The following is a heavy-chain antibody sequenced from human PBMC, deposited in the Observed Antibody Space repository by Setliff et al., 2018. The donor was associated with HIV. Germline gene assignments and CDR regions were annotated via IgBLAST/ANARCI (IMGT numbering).Heavy chain of an antibody. CDR1: GGSINSGGYY. Sequence: SETLSLTCTVSGGSINSGGYYWGWIRQPPGKGLEWIGSINYRGNTYYNPSLKSRAAISVDTSKNQISLKLSSVTAADTAVYYCASLDGSESPYIYYYYMDVWGKGTEVTVSS. V-gene: IGHV4-39*01. CDR2: INYRGNT. J-gene: IGHJ6*03. CDR3: ASLDGSESPYIYYYYMDV. D-gene: IGHD3-10*01.